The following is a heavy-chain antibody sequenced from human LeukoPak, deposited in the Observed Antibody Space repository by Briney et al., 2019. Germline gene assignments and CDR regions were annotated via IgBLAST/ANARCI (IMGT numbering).Heavy chain of an antibody. V-gene: IGHV1-69*04. D-gene: IGHD1-7*01. J-gene: IGHJ4*02. CDR2: IIPILGIA. CDR1: GGTFSSYA. Sequence: ASVKVSCKASGGTFSSYAISWVRQAPGQGLEWMGRIIPILGIANYAQKFQGRVTITADKSTSTAYMELSSLRSEDTAVYYCARAPLGITGTTDYFDYWGQGTLVTVSS. CDR3: ARAPLGITGTTDYFDY.